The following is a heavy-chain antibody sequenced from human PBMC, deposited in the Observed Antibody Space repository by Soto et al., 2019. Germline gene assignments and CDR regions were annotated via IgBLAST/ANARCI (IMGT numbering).Heavy chain of an antibody. D-gene: IGHD5-12*01. J-gene: IGHJ5*02. V-gene: IGHV1-18*01. CDR3: ARHHGPTTSENWFDP. CDR1: GYTFFTYD. Sequence: QVHLVQSGVEVKTPGASVKVSCQASGYTFFTYDISWVRQAPGQGLEWMGWISTYSGDTKYAQKFQGRTTITTDTSTTTAYLALRSLRSDDTAVYYCARHHGPTTSENWFDPWGQGTLVTVSS. CDR2: ISTYSGDT.